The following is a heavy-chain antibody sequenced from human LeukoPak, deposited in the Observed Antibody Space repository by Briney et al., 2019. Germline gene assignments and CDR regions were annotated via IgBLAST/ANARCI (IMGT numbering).Heavy chain of an antibody. Sequence: GGSLRLSCAASGFTFSSYAMHWVRQAPGKGLEWVAVISYDGSSKYYADSVKGRFTISRDNSKNTLYLQMNSLRAEDTAVYYCARSSGSPGAFDIWGQGTMVTVSS. V-gene: IGHV3-30-3*01. CDR1: GFTFSSYA. D-gene: IGHD1-26*01. CDR3: ARSSGSPGAFDI. J-gene: IGHJ3*02. CDR2: ISYDGSSK.